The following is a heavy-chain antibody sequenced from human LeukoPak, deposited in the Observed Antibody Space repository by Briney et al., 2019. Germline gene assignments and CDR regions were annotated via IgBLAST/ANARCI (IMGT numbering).Heavy chain of an antibody. V-gene: IGHV4-38-2*02. D-gene: IGHD3-3*01. J-gene: IGHJ4*02. CDR2: ISHSGNT. CDR3: ARDRNMIFGVVISSFDY. CDR1: RYSISSDYH. Sequence: SETLSLTCTVSRYSISSDYHWGWIRQPPGKGLEWIGSISHSGNTYYNPSLKSRVPISLDTSKNQFSLRLSSVTAADTAVYYCARDRNMIFGVVISSFDYWGQGILVSVSS.